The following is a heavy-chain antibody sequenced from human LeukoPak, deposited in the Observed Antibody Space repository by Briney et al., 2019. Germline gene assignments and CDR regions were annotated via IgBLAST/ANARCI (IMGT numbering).Heavy chain of an antibody. J-gene: IGHJ4*02. D-gene: IGHD6-13*01. CDR1: GYTFTSYG. V-gene: IGHV1-18*01. CDR3: AGGSGVNIAAAGNFDY. Sequence: ASVKVSCKASGYTFTSYGISWVRQAPGQGLEWMGWISAYNGNTNYAQKLQGRVTMTTDTSTSTAYMELRSLRSDDTAVYYCAGGSGVNIAAAGNFDYWGQGTLVTVSS. CDR2: ISAYNGNT.